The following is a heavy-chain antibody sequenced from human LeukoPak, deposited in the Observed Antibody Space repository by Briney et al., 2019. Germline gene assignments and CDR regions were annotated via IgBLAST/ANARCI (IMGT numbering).Heavy chain of an antibody. D-gene: IGHD3-10*01. CDR2: IKQDGSEK. CDR1: GFTVSLNY. J-gene: IGHJ4*02. Sequence: GGSLRLSCAASGFTVSLNYMTWVRQAPGKGLEWVANIKQDGSEKYYVDSVKGRFTISRDNAKNSLYLQMNSLRAEDTAVYYCARDKAYYYGSGSPGPFDYWGQGTLVTVSS. CDR3: ARDKAYYYGSGSPGPFDY. V-gene: IGHV3-7*01.